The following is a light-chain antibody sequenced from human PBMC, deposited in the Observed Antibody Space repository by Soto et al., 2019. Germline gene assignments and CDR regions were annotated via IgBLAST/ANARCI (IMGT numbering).Light chain of an antibody. CDR2: AAS. CDR3: QQSYSTPPDT. Sequence: DIQMTQSTSCLSASVGDRVTITYRASQSISKYLNWYQQKPGQAPNLLIYAASTLQSGVPSRFSGSGSGTDFTLTISSLQPEDFATYYCQQSYSTPPDTFGQGTKLEIK. CDR1: QSISKY. V-gene: IGKV1-39*01. J-gene: IGKJ2*01.